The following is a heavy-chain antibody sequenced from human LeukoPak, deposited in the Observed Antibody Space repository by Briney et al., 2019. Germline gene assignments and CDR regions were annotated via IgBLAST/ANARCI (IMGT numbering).Heavy chain of an antibody. V-gene: IGHV3-9*01. CDR1: GFTFDDYA. Sequence: GGSLRLSYAASGFTFDDYAMYWVRHAPGKGLEWVSGISWNSGSIGYADSVKGRFTISRDNAKDSLYLQMNSLRAEDTALYYCAKANHYGDYLDYWGQGTLVTVSS. CDR3: AKANHYGDYLDY. D-gene: IGHD4-17*01. J-gene: IGHJ4*02. CDR2: ISWNSGSI.